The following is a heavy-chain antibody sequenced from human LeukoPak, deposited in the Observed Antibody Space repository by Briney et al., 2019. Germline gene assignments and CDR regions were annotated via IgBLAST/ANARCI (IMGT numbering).Heavy chain of an antibody. D-gene: IGHD3-10*01. Sequence: SETLSLTCTVSGGSISSYYWSWIRQPPGKGLEWIGYIYYSGSTNYNPSLKSRVTISVDTSKNQFSLKLSSVTAADTAVYYCARAPLWFGIPFDPWGQGTLVTVSS. CDR3: ARAPLWFGIPFDP. J-gene: IGHJ5*02. CDR1: GGSISSYY. CDR2: IYYSGST. V-gene: IGHV4-59*01.